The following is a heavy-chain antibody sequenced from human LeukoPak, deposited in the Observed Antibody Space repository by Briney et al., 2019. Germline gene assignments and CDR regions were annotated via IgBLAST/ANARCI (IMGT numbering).Heavy chain of an antibody. CDR2: ISSSGSTI. CDR1: GFTFSNYY. Sequence: GGSLRLSCAASGFTFSNYYMSWIRQAPGKRLEWVSYISSSGSTIYYADSVKGRFTISRDNAKNSLYLQMNSLRAEDTAVYYGAKGIGEWLDDCANRRTPESSYFDYWGQGTLVTVSS. CDR3: AKGIGEWLDDCANRRTPESSYFDY. J-gene: IGHJ4*02. D-gene: IGHD6-19*01. V-gene: IGHV3-11*01.